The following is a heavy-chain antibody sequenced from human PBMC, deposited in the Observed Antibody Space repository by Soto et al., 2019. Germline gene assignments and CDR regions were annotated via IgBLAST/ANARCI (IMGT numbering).Heavy chain of an antibody. CDR3: AKSPQTSYSSGWYDYFYY. CDR1: GFTISSYA. Sequence: PRWSLRLTCTASGFTISSYAMSWVRQAPGKGLEWVSAISGSGGSTYYADSVKGRFTISRDNSKNTLYLQMNSLRAEDTAVYYCAKSPQTSYSSGWYDYFYYWGQGTLVTVSS. CDR2: ISGSGGST. D-gene: IGHD6-19*01. V-gene: IGHV3-23*01. J-gene: IGHJ4*02.